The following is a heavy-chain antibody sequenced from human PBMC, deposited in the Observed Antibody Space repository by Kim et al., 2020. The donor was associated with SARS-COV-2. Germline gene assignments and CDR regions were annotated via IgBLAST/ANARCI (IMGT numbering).Heavy chain of an antibody. J-gene: IGHJ4*01. CDR2: IYYSGNT. V-gene: IGHV4-39*01. D-gene: IGHD1-26*01. CDR1: GASISSESYY. Sequence: SETLSLTCTVSGASISSESYYWGWIRQPPGKGLEWIGSIYYSGNTNYNPSLKSRVTISVDTSKNDFSLRLSSVTAADTAVYYCARHLYVGATTLMDYWG. CDR3: ARHLYVGATTLMDY.